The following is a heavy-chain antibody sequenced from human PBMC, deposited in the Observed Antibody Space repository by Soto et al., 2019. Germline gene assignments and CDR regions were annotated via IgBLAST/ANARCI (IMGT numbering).Heavy chain of an antibody. D-gene: IGHD1-1*01. Sequence: PGGSLRLSCAASGFTFSSYAMSWVRQAPGKGLEWVSCINWNGGSTGYADSVKGRFTISRDNAKNSLYLQMNSLRAEDTALYHCARHFLNGGNWFGPWGQGTMGTVSS. CDR3: ARHFLNGGNWFGP. J-gene: IGHJ5*02. V-gene: IGHV3-20*01. CDR1: GFTFSSYA. CDR2: INWNGGST.